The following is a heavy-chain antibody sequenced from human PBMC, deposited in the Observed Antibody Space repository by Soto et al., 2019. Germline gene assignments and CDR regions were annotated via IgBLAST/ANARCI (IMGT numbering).Heavy chain of an antibody. CDR2: ISGTTGAT. D-gene: IGHD1-1*01. CDR1: GFTFNTYA. Sequence: GGSLRLSCAASGFTFNTYAMTWVRQAPGKGLEWVSTISGTTGATYYADSVKGRFTISRDNSGNTLYLQLSSLRAEDTAVYFCAKIGIWTGGTDYWGQGTLVTVSS. J-gene: IGHJ4*02. CDR3: AKIGIWTGGTDY. V-gene: IGHV3-23*01.